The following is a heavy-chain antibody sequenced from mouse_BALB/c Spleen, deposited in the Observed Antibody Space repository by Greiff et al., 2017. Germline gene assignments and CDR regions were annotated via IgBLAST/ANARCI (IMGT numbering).Heavy chain of an antibody. CDR1: GFTFSSYA. Sequence: EVKLVESGGGLVKPGGSLKLSCAASGFTFSSYAMSWVRQSPEKRLEWVAEISSGGSYTYYPDTVTGRFTISRDNAKNTLYLEMSSLRSEDTAMYYCARDTGPDGYYVFDVWGAGTTVTVSS. D-gene: IGHD2-3*01. CDR2: ISSGGSYT. CDR3: ARDTGPDGYYVFDV. J-gene: IGHJ1*01. V-gene: IGHV5-9-4*01.